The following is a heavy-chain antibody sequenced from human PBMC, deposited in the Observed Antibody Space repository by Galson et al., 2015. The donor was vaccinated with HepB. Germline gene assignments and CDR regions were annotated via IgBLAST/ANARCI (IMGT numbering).Heavy chain of an antibody. J-gene: IGHJ3*02. D-gene: IGHD6-19*01. CDR1: GFTFSTYC. Sequence: SLRLSCAASGFTFSTYCMHWVRQAPGKGLEWVAVISYDGTNNYYADSVKGRFTISRDNSKNTLYLQMNSLRVEDTAVYYCTKPHSPHNSGWYDDDAFDMWGQGTMVTVSS. V-gene: IGHV3-30*18. CDR3: TKPHSPHNSGWYDDDAFDM. CDR2: ISYDGTNN.